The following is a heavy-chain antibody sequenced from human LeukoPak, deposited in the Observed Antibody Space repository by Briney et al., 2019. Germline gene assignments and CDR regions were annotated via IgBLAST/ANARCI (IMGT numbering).Heavy chain of an antibody. V-gene: IGHV4-39*07. CDR3: ARDFYCSSTSCPNDY. D-gene: IGHD2-2*01. Sequence: PSETLSLTCTVSGGSISSSSYYWGWIRRPPGKGLEWIGSIYYSGSTYYNPSLKSRVTISVDTSKNQFSLKLSSVTAADTAVYYCARDFYCSSTSCPNDYWGQGTLVTVSS. J-gene: IGHJ4*02. CDR2: IYYSGST. CDR1: GGSISSSSYY.